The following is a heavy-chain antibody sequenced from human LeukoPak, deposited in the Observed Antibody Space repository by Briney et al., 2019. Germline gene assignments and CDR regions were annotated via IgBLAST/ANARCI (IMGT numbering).Heavy chain of an antibody. Sequence: SETLSLTCTVSGGSISSSSYYWGWIRQPPGKGLEWIGSIYYSGSTYYNPSLKSRVTISVDTSKNQFSLKLSSLTAADTPVYYCASSSSNYYYYSRDFWAKGPRSPSP. J-gene: IGHJ6*03. CDR2: IYYSGST. CDR3: ASSSSNYYYYSRDF. D-gene: IGHD6-6*01. V-gene: IGHV4-39*01. CDR1: GGSISSSSYY.